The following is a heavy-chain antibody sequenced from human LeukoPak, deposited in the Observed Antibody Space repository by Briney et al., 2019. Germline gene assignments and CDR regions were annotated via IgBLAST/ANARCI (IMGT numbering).Heavy chain of an antibody. CDR3: AKARWTGTSPLSADD. J-gene: IGHJ6*03. D-gene: IGHD1-1*01. Sequence: PGGSLRLSCAASEFIFSTYTMHWVRQAPGKGLEWVAIISNDGSSKYYADSVKGRFTISRDNSKNTLDLQMDSLRAEDTAVYYCAKARWTGTSPLSADDWGKGTTVAV. CDR2: ISNDGSSK. CDR1: EFIFSTYT. V-gene: IGHV3-30-3*01.